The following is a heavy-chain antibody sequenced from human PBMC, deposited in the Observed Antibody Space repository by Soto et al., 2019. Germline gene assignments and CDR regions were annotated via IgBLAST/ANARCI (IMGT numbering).Heavy chain of an antibody. CDR2: ICTAGDT. J-gene: IGHJ6*04. CDR1: GFTFSSYD. CDR3: ARGWGSGWFV. Sequence: EVQLVESGGGLVQPGGSLRLSCAASGFTFSSYDMHWVRQATGKGLEWVSAICTAGDTYYQCSVKGRFTISRENAKNSLYLQMNSLRAGDTAVYYCARGWGSGWFVWGNGTTVTVSS. V-gene: IGHV3-13*01. D-gene: IGHD6-19*01.